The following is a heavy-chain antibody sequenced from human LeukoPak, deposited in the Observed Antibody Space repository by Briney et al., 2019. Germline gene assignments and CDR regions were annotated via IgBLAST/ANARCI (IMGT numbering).Heavy chain of an antibody. CDR1: GGSISSGDYY. Sequence: SETLSLTCTVSGGSISSGDYYWSWIRQPPGKGREWIGYIYYSGSTYYNPSLKSRVTISVDTSKNQFSLKLSSVTAADTAVYYCARVDYYYGMDVWGQGTTVTVSS. V-gene: IGHV4-30-4*01. J-gene: IGHJ6*02. CDR3: ARVDYYYGMDV. CDR2: IYYSGST.